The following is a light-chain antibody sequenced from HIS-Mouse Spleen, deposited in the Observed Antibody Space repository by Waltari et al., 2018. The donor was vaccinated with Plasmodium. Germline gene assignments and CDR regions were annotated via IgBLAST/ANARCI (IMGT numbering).Light chain of an antibody. CDR2: EVS. J-gene: IGLJ2*01. CDR1: SSAVGGYHY. V-gene: IGLV2-8*01. CDR3: SSYAGSNNLV. Sequence: QSALTQPPSASGSPGQPVTISCTGPSSAVGGYHYVSWYQQHPGKAPKLMIYEVSKRPSGVPDRFSGSKSGNTASLTVSGLQAEDEADYYCSSYAGSNNLVFGGGTKLTVL.